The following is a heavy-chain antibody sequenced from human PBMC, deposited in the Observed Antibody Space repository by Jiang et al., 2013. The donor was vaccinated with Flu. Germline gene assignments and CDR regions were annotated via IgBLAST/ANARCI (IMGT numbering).Heavy chain of an antibody. Sequence: VQLLESGGGLIQPGGSLRLSCAVSGFSVISNYVSWVRQAPGKGLEWVSTFYTGGTTQYADSVRGRFTISRDSSQNTLYLEMNSLRAEDTAVYYCARDTHLTYSGSYHNFDYWAREPWSSSPQ. V-gene: IGHV3-53*01. CDR3: ARDTHLTYSGSYHNFDY. J-gene: IGHJ4*02. D-gene: IGHD1-26*01. CDR1: GFSVISNY. CDR2: FYTGGTT.